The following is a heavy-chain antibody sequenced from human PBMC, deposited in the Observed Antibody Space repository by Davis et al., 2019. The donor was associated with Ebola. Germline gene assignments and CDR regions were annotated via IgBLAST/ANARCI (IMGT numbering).Heavy chain of an antibody. CDR3: ARLFEGGYDILTGYSESYYYYGMDV. CDR1: GGSISSSSYY. CDR2: IYYSGST. V-gene: IGHV4-39*01. Sequence: PGGSLRLSCTVSGGSISSSSYYWGWIRQPPGKGLEWIGSIYYSGSTYYNPSLKSRVTISVDTSKNQFSLKLSSVTAADTAVYYCARLFEGGYDILTGYSESYYYYGMDVWGQGTTVTVSS. D-gene: IGHD3-9*01. J-gene: IGHJ6*02.